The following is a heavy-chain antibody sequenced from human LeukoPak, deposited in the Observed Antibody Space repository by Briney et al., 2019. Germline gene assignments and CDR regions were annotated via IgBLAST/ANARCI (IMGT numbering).Heavy chain of an antibody. V-gene: IGHV3-21*04. D-gene: IGHD6-13*01. J-gene: IGHJ4*02. Sequence: GGSLRLSCAASGFTFSSYSMNWVRQAPGKGLEWVSSITSSGRYIYYAYSVKGRFTISRDNSENSLYLQMNSLRAEDTAVYYCARQTGYSSSWYFDYWGQGTLVTVSS. CDR1: GFTFSSYS. CDR2: ITSSGRYI. CDR3: ARQTGYSSSWYFDY.